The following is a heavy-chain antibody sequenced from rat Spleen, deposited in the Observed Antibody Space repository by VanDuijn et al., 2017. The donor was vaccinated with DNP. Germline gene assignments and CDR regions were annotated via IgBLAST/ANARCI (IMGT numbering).Heavy chain of an antibody. D-gene: IGHD1-6*01. CDR2: ITSSGGVT. V-gene: IGHV5-31*01. J-gene: IGHJ2*01. CDR1: GFTFNNYW. Sequence: EVQLVESGGDLVQPGKSLKLSCVASGFTFNNYWMTWIRQVPGKGLEWIASITSSGGVTYYPDSVKGRFTISRDNSRSSLYLQMNSLKSEDTASYYCARHVLYTTDYYGYFDYWGQGVMVTVSS. CDR3: ARHVLYTTDYYGYFDY.